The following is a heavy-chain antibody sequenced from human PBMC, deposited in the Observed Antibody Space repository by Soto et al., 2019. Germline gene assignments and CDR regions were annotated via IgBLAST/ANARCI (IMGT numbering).Heavy chain of an antibody. CDR2: ISSSSSYT. V-gene: IGHV3-11*06. Sequence: GGSLRLSCAASGFTFSDYYMSWIRQAPGKGLEWVSYISSSSSYTNYADSVKGRFTISRDNAKNSLYLQMNSLRAEDTAVYYCARDSRGYYDSSGYYYGMDVWGQGTTVTVSS. CDR1: GFTFSDYY. CDR3: ARDSRGYYDSSGYYYGMDV. D-gene: IGHD3-22*01. J-gene: IGHJ6*02.